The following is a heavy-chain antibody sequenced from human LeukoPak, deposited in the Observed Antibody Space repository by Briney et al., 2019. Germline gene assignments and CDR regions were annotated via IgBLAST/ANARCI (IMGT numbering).Heavy chain of an antibody. D-gene: IGHD3-16*01. CDR1: DGSISSGSYY. V-gene: IGHV4-61*02. CDR2: IYTSGST. Sequence: PSQTLSLTCTVSDGSISSGSYYWSWIRQPAGKGLEWIGRIYTSGSTNYNPSLKSRVTISVDTSKNQFSLKLSSVTAADTAVYYCARVFPGGGYFDYWGQGTLVTVSS. CDR3: ARVFPGGGYFDY. J-gene: IGHJ4*02.